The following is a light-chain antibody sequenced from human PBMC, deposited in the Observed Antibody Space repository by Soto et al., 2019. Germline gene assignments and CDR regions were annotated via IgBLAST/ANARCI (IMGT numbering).Light chain of an antibody. CDR1: SSDVGSYNL. V-gene: IGLV2-23*02. CDR3: CSYAGNSTVL. J-gene: IGLJ2*01. CDR2: EVS. Sequence: QSALTQPASVSGSPGQSITFSCTGTSSDVGSYNLVSWYQQHPGKAPKLIIYEVSKRPSGVSNRFSGSKSGNTASLTISGLQAEDETDYYCCSYAGNSTVLFGGGTKVTVL.